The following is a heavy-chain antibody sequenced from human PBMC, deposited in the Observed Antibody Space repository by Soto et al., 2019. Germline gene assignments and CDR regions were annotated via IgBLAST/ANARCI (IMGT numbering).Heavy chain of an antibody. V-gene: IGHV3-21*01. Sequence: EVQLVESGGGLVKPGGSLRLSCAASGFTFSSYSMNWVRQAPGKGLEWVSSISSSSSYIYYADSVKGRFTISRDKAKNSLCLQMNSLRAEDTAVYYSAREVSKHSCSDFDSWGQGPRVTVSS. CDR2: ISSSSSYI. CDR1: GFTFSSYS. J-gene: IGHJ5*01. D-gene: IGHD5-12*01. CDR3: AREVSKHSCSDFDS.